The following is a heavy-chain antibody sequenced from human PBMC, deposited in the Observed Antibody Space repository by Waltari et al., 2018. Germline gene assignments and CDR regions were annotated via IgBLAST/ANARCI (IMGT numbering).Heavy chain of an antibody. CDR2: IKQDGSEK. Sequence: EVQLVESGGGLVQPGGSLRLSCAASGFTFSSYWMSWVRQAPGKGLEWVANIKQDGSEKYYVDSVKGRFTISRDNAKNSLNLQMNSLRAEDTAVYYCARVGDSSGYRDAFDIWGQGTMVTVSS. D-gene: IGHD3-22*01. CDR1: GFTFSSYW. V-gene: IGHV3-7*01. CDR3: ARVGDSSGYRDAFDI. J-gene: IGHJ3*02.